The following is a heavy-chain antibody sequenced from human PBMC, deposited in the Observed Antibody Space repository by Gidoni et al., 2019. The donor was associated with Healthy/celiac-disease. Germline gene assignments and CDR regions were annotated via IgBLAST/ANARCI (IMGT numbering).Heavy chain of an antibody. CDR3: ARAQYYYDSSGWYYYGMDV. CDR2: INHSGST. CDR1: GGSFSGYY. Sequence: QVQLQQWGAGLLKPSETLSLTCAVYGGSFSGYYWSWIRQPPGKGLELIGEINHSGSTNYNPSLKSRVTISVDTSKNQFSLKLSSVTAADTAVYYCARAQYYYDSSGWYYYGMDVWGQGTTVTVSS. D-gene: IGHD3-22*01. J-gene: IGHJ6*02. V-gene: IGHV4-34*01.